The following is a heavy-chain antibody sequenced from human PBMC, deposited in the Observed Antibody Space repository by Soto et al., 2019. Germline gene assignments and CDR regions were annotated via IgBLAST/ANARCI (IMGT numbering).Heavy chain of an antibody. CDR1: GFTFSSYG. CDR3: AKGAQLWLWSIDY. V-gene: IGHV3-30*18. D-gene: IGHD5-18*01. Sequence: PGGSLRLSCAASGFTFSSYGMHWVRQAPGKGLEWVAVISYDGSNKYYADSVKGRFTISRDNSKNTLYLQMNSLRAEDTAVYYCAKGAQLWLWSIDYWGQGTLVTVS. CDR2: ISYDGSNK. J-gene: IGHJ4*02.